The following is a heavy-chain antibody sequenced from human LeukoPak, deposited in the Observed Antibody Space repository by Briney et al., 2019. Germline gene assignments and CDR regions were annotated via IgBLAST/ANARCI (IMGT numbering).Heavy chain of an antibody. J-gene: IGHJ3*02. V-gene: IGHV3-20*04. CDR1: GFTFDDYG. CDR3: ARDDYYDSSGYYPDVFDI. CDR2: INWNGGST. D-gene: IGHD3-22*01. Sequence: RPGGSLRLSCAASGFTFDDYGMSWVRHAPGKGLEWVSGINWNGGSTGYADSVKGRFTISRDNAKNSLYLQMSSLRAEDTALYYCARDDYYDSSGYYPDVFDIWGQGTMVTVSS.